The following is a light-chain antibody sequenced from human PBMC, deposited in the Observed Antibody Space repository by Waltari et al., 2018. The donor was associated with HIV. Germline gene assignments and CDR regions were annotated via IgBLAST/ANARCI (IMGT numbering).Light chain of an antibody. Sequence: EIVLTQYPATLSVSPGKTATLSCRASQSVSSNFAWYQQKAGQTPRLLVSAASTRATGISPRFSGSGSGTRFTLTTTSLQSEDVAVYYCQQYNDWPWFTFGQGTKLEIK. V-gene: IGKV3-15*01. CDR2: AAS. CDR3: QQYNDWPWFT. CDR1: QSVSSN. J-gene: IGKJ2*01.